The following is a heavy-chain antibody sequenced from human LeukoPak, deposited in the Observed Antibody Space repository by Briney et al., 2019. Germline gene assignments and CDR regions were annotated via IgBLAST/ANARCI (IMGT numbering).Heavy chain of an antibody. CDR2: ITDAGDQT. J-gene: IGHJ4*02. CDR1: GFTFSSYG. CDR3: AKEKKGDY. Sequence: GGSLRLSCAASGFTFSSYGMNWVRQAPGKGLEWVSTITDAGDQTYYADSVKGRFTISRDNSKNTLYLQMNSLRAEDTAVYYCAKEKKGDYWGQGTLVTVSS. V-gene: IGHV3-23*01.